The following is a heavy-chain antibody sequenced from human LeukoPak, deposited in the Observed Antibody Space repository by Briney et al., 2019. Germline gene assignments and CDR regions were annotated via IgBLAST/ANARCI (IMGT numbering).Heavy chain of an antibody. J-gene: IGHJ3*02. CDR1: GFTFSSYE. D-gene: IGHD3-22*01. CDR2: IGTSDSST. Sequence: GGSLRLSCAASGFTFSSYEMNWVRHAPGKGLEWVSYIGTSDSSTYYEDSVKGGFTISRDNAKNSLYLQMNSLRAEDTAVYYCARYGDSSVYYSADAFDIWGQGTMVTVSS. V-gene: IGHV3-48*03. CDR3: ARYGDSSVYYSADAFDI.